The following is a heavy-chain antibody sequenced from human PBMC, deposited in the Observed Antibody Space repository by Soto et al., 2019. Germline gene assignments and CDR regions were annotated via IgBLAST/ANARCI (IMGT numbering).Heavy chain of an antibody. CDR3: ARLGGSGWSMDF. CDR1: GFTFSSYW. CDR2: IKQDGSEK. D-gene: IGHD6-19*01. Sequence: EVPLVESGGALVQPGGSLRLSCAACGFTFSSYWMSWVRQAPGKGLEWVADIKQDGSEKYYVDSVKGRFTISRDNAKNSLYLQMNSLRAEDTAVYYCARLGGSGWSMDFWGRGTLATVST. V-gene: IGHV3-7*05. J-gene: IGHJ4*02.